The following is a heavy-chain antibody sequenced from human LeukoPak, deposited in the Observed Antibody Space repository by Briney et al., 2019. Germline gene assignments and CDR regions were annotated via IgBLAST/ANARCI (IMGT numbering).Heavy chain of an antibody. J-gene: IGHJ4*02. CDR3: ARATDISSWYLAY. CDR2: LSPNSGDT. CDR1: GYTFTGYY. D-gene: IGHD6-13*01. Sequence: ASVEVSCKASGYTFTGYYMHWVRQAPGQELEWMGWLSPNSGDTKFAQKFQGRVTMTRDTSISTAYMGLSRLRFDDTAVYYCARATDISSWYLAYWGQGTLVTVSS. V-gene: IGHV1-2*02.